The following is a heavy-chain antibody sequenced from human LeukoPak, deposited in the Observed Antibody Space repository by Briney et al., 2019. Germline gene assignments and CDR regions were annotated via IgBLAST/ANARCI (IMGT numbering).Heavy chain of an antibody. J-gene: IGHJ4*02. V-gene: IGHV4-59*08. Sequence: SETLSLTCTISGGSNSSYYWSWIRQPPGKGLEWIGYIHYSGSTNYNPSLKSRATISLDTSKNQVSLKLSSVTAADTAVYYCARRASGSYPDYFDYWGQGTLVTVSS. D-gene: IGHD1-26*01. CDR1: GGSNSSYY. CDR2: IHYSGST. CDR3: ARRASGSYPDYFDY.